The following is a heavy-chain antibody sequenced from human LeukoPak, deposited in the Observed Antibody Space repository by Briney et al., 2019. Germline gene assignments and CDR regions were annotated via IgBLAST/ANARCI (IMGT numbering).Heavy chain of an antibody. Sequence: SVKVSCKASGGTFSSYAISWVRQAPGQGLEWMGRIIPILGIANYAQKFQGRVTITADKSTSTASMELSSLRSEDTAVYYCARASMVRGVIITGRGGYYFDYWGQGTLVTVSS. CDR3: ARASMVRGVIITGRGGYYFDY. D-gene: IGHD3-10*01. J-gene: IGHJ4*02. CDR2: IIPILGIA. CDR1: GGTFSSYA. V-gene: IGHV1-69*04.